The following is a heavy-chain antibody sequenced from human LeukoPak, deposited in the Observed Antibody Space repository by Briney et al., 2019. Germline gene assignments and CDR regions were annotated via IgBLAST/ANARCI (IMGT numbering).Heavy chain of an antibody. CDR3: TTVALQYYYDSSGYYSWDY. Sequence: PGGSLRLSCAASGFTFSNAWMSWVRQAPGKGLEWVGRIKSKTDGGTTDYAAPVKGRFTISRDDSKNTLYLQMNSLKTEDTAVYYCTTVALQYYYDSSGYYSWDYWGQGTLVTVSS. J-gene: IGHJ4*02. CDR1: GFTFSNAW. CDR2: IKSKTDGGTT. V-gene: IGHV3-15*01. D-gene: IGHD3-22*01.